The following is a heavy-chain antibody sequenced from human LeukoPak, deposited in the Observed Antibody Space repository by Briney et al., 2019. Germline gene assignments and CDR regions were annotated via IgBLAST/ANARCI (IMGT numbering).Heavy chain of an antibody. CDR1: GFTFSSYS. CDR3: ARDSRPYGMDV. D-gene: IGHD2-2*01. CDR2: ISSSGSTI. V-gene: IGHV3-48*04. J-gene: IGHJ6*02. Sequence: PGGSLRLSCAASGFTFSSYSMNWVRQAPGKGLEWVSYISSSGSTIYYADSVKGRFTISRDNAKNSLYLQMNSLRAEDTAVYHCARDSRPYGMDVWGQGTTVTVSS.